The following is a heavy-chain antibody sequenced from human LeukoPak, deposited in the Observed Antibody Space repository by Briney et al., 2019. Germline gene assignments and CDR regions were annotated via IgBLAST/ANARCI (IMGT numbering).Heavy chain of an antibody. CDR1: GYTLAELS. CDR2: FDPEDGET. V-gene: IGHV1-24*01. CDR3: ATDRVTNTAMAAGGLTDYYYYGMDV. D-gene: IGHD5-18*01. J-gene: IGHJ6*02. Sequence: ASVKVSCKVSGYTLAELSMHWVRQAPGEGLEWMGGFDPEDGETIYAQKFQGRVTMTEDTSTDTAYMELSSLRSEDTAVYYCATDRVTNTAMAAGGLTDYYYYGMDVWGQGTTVTVSS.